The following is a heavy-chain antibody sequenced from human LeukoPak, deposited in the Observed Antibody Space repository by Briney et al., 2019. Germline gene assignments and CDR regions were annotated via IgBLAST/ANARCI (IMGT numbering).Heavy chain of an antibody. Sequence: GGSLRLSCAASGFIFSSYSMNWVRLAPGKGLEWVSSISSRSSYIYYADSVKGRFTISRDNAKNSLYLQMNSLRAEDTAVYYCARDLHGDSGQEAFDIWGQGTMVTVSS. CDR2: ISSRSSYI. CDR1: GFIFSSYS. D-gene: IGHD3-10*01. V-gene: IGHV3-21*01. J-gene: IGHJ3*02. CDR3: ARDLHGDSGQEAFDI.